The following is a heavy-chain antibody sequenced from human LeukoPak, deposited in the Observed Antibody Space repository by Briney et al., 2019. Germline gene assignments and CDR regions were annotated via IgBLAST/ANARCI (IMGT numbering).Heavy chain of an antibody. CDR3: SRWYCSGDTCYHLDV. CDR2: IYYSGST. J-gene: IGHJ6*03. V-gene: IGHV4-59*01. Sequence: SETLSLTCTGSVGAISANYVSWIRQPPGKGLEWIGYIYYSGSTRYNPSLKSRVTMSVDTSNNQFSLRLNSVTAADTAVYYCSRWYCSGDTCYHLDVWGKGATVTVSS. CDR1: VGAISANY. D-gene: IGHD2-15*01.